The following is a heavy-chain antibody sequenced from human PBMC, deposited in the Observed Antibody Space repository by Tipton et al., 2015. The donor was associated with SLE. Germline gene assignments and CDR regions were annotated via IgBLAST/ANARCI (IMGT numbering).Heavy chain of an antibody. V-gene: IGHV4-34*01. Sequence: TLSLTCTVSGASIRRDYWSWIRQPPGKGLEWIGEINHSGSTNYNPSLKSRVTISVDTSKNQFSLKLSSVTAADTAVYYCAREPVYYYYYMDVWGKGTTVTVSS. CDR1: GASIRRDY. CDR2: INHSGST. CDR3: AREPVYYYYYMDV. J-gene: IGHJ6*03.